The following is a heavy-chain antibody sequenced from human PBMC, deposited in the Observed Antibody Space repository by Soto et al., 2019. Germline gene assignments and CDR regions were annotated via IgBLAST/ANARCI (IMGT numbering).Heavy chain of an antibody. J-gene: IGHJ4*02. CDR1: GYTFTSYG. Sequence: ASVKVSCKASGYTFTSYGISWVRQAPGQGLEWMGWISAYNGNTNYAQKLQGRVTMTTDTSTSTAYMELRSLRSDDTAVYYCARTEYYDFWSGYYTYPGHFGYWGQGTLVTVSS. D-gene: IGHD3-3*01. V-gene: IGHV1-18*04. CDR2: ISAYNGNT. CDR3: ARTEYYDFWSGYYTYPGHFGY.